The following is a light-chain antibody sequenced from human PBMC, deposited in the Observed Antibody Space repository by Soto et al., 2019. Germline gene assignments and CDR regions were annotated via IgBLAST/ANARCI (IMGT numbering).Light chain of an antibody. Sequence: QPVLTQPPSASGTPGQRVTIACSGSSSNIGTNTVNWYQQFPGMAPKLLIYTNDHRPSGVPDRFSGSRSATSASLAISGVQFEDESDYYCAAWDDSLNGVVFGGGTKLTVL. CDR1: SSNIGTNT. CDR3: AAWDDSLNGVV. CDR2: TND. J-gene: IGLJ2*01. V-gene: IGLV1-44*01.